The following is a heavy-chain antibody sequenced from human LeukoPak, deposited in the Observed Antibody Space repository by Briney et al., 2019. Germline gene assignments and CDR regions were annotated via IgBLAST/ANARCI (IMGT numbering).Heavy chain of an antibody. CDR2: IYWDDDK. J-gene: IGHJ3*02. CDR1: GFSLSTSGVG. CDR3: AHSVSARTKGAFDI. Sequence: SGPTLVNPTQTLTLTCTFSGFSLSTSGVGVGWIRQPPGKALEWLALIYWDDDKRYRPSLKTGLTITKDTSRNQVVLTMTNVDPVDTATYYCAHSVSARTKGAFDIWGLGTMVIVSS. V-gene: IGHV2-5*02. D-gene: IGHD6-6*01.